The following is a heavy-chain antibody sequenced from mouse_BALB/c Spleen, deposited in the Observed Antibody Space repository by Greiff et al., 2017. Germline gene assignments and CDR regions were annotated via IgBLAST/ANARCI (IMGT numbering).Heavy chain of an antibody. V-gene: IGHV3-6*02. Sequence: DVQLQESGPGLVKPSQSLSLTCSVTGYSITSGYYWNWIRQFPGNKLEWMGYISYDGSNNYNPSLKNRISITRDTSKNQFFLKLNSVTTEDTATYYCARVGYYAMDYWGQGTSVTVSS. CDR3: ARVGYYAMDY. J-gene: IGHJ4*01. CDR2: ISYDGSN. CDR1: GYSITSGYY.